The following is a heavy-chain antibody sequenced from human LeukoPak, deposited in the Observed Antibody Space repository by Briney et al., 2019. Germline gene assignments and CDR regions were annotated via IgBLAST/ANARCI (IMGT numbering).Heavy chain of an antibody. CDR3: TTDALTYYDFWSGYPLEFDY. D-gene: IGHD3-3*01. V-gene: IGHV3-11*04. CDR1: GFTFSDYY. CDR2: ISSSGSTI. J-gene: IGHJ4*02. Sequence: PGGSLRLSCAASGFTFSDYYMSWIRQAPGKGLEWVSYISSSGSTIYYADSVKGRFTTSRDNAKNSLYLQMNSLRAEDTAVYYCTTDALTYYDFWSGYPLEFDYWGQGTLVTVSS.